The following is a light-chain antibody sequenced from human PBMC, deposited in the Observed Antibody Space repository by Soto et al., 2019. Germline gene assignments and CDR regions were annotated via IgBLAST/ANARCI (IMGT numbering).Light chain of an antibody. CDR2: ENT. V-gene: IGLV1-40*01. J-gene: IGLJ1*01. CDR1: SSNIGAGYE. Sequence: QSVLTQPPSVSVAPGQRVTISCTGSSSNIGAGYEAHWYQQVPGTAPKLLIYENTNRPSGVPDRFSGSKSGTSASLAITGLQAEDEAEHYCQSYDSSLSGYVFGTGTKLTVL. CDR3: QSYDSSLSGYV.